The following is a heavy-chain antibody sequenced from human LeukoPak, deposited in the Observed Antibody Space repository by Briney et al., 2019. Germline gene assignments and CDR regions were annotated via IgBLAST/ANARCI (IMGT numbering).Heavy chain of an antibody. CDR1: GFTVSTNY. CDR3: AKETSDYGDYVNAFDV. CDR2: IYSGGST. V-gene: IGHV3-66*01. J-gene: IGHJ3*01. Sequence: GGSLRLSCAASGFTVSTNYMSWVRQAPGKGLEWVSVIYSGGSTYYADSVKGRSTISRDSSKNTLYLQMNSLRAEDTAVYYCAKETSDYGDYVNAFDVWGQGTMVTVSS. D-gene: IGHD4-17*01.